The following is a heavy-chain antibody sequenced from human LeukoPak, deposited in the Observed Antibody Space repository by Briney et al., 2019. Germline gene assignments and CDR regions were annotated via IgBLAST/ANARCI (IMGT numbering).Heavy chain of an antibody. CDR1: GGSISSGSYY. D-gene: IGHD6-19*01. J-gene: IGHJ4*02. V-gene: IGHV4-61*02. CDR2: IYTSGST. CDR3: ARHSYSSGWWDPSIDY. Sequence: SHTLSLTCTVSGGSISSGSYYWSWIRQPAGKGLEWIGRIYTSGSTNYNPSLKSRVTISVDTSKNQFSLKLSAVTAADTAVYYCARHSYSSGWWDPSIDYWGQGTLVTVSS.